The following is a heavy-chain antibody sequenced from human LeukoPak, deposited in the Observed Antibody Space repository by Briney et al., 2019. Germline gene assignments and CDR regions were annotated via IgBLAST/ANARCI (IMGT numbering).Heavy chain of an antibody. CDR1: GGSISSYY. Sequence: SGTLSLTCTVSGGSISSYYWSWIRQPPGKGLEWIGYIYYSGSTNYNPSLKSRVTISVDTSKNQFSLKLSSVTAADTAVYYCASIVGATSGGYYFDYWGQGTLVTVSS. CDR3: ASIVGATSGGYYFDY. D-gene: IGHD1-26*01. CDR2: IYYSGST. V-gene: IGHV4-59*01. J-gene: IGHJ4*02.